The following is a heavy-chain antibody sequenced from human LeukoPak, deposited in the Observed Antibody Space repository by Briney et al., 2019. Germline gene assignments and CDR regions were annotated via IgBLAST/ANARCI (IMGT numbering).Heavy chain of an antibody. Sequence: GSSVKVSCKASGGTFSSYAISWVRQAPGQGLEWMGRIIPILGIANDAQKFQGRVTITADKSTSTAYMELSSLRSEDTAVYYCARDSQYYDSSGYTDYWGQGTLVTVSS. CDR1: GGTFSSYA. V-gene: IGHV1-69*04. D-gene: IGHD3-22*01. J-gene: IGHJ4*02. CDR2: IIPILGIA. CDR3: ARDSQYYDSSGYTDY.